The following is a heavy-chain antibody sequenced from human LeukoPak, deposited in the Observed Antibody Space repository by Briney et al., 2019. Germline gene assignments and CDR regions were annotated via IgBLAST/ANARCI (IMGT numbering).Heavy chain of an antibody. CDR1: GFTFSSYW. CDR3: VRQYSYDSSGYYPWDY. D-gene: IGHD3-22*01. J-gene: IGHJ4*02. V-gene: IGHV3-74*01. Sequence: GGSLRLSCAASGFTFSSYWMHWVRQAPGKGLVWVSRINSDRSSTTYADSVKGRFTISRDNAKNTLYLQMNSLRAEDTAMYYCVRQYSYDSSGYYPWDYWGQGTLVTVSS. CDR2: INSDRSST.